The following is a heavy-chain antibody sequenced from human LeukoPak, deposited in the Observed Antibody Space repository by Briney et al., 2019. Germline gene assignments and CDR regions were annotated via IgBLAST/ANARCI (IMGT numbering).Heavy chain of an antibody. J-gene: IGHJ3*02. Sequence: GGSLKPSCAASGFTFSGSAMHWVRQASGKGLEWVGRIRSKANSYATAYAASVKGRFTISRDDSKNTAYLQMNSLKTEDTAVYYCTTVQWELLGDAFDIWGQGTMVTVSS. D-gene: IGHD1-26*01. V-gene: IGHV3-73*01. CDR1: GFTFSGSA. CDR2: IRSKANSYAT. CDR3: TTVQWELLGDAFDI.